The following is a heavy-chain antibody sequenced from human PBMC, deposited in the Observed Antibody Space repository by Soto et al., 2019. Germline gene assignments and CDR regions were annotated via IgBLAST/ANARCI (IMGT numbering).Heavy chain of an antibody. CDR2: VVVANGNA. J-gene: IGHJ5*02. CDR3: AADQWA. Sequence: QMHLVQSGPEVKKPGTSVKVSCKASGMTFSYTTVQWVQQTRGQRLEWLGWVVVANGNANYAEQYQERVTITWDSSTSTAYMELSRLRSDDTAVYYCAADQWAWGQGTLVIVSS. CDR1: GMTFSYTT. D-gene: IGHD2-8*01. V-gene: IGHV1-58*01.